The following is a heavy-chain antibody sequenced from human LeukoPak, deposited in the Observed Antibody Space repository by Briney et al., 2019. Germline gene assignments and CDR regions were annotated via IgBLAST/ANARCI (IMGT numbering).Heavy chain of an antibody. J-gene: IGHJ4*02. CDR2: IYPGDSDT. V-gene: IGHV5-51*01. Sequence: GESLKISCKGSGYSFTSYWIGWVRQMPGKGLEWMGIIYPGDSDTRYSPSFQGRVTISADKSISTAYLQWSSLKASDTAMYYCARGQYSSGWAFDYWGQGTLVTVSS. CDR1: GYSFTSYW. D-gene: IGHD6-19*01. CDR3: ARGQYSSGWAFDY.